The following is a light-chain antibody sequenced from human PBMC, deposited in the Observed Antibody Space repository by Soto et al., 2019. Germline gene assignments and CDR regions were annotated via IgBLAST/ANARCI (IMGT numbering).Light chain of an antibody. Sequence: EIVLTQSPGTLSLSPGEGATLSCTASQSFSSAHLSWYQQKPGQAPRLLIYGASTRATRIPASFSGSGSGTDFTLTISRLEPEDFAVYYCQQYGSSPWTFGQGTKVDIK. CDR1: QSFSSAH. J-gene: IGKJ1*01. CDR2: GAS. V-gene: IGKV3-20*01. CDR3: QQYGSSPWT.